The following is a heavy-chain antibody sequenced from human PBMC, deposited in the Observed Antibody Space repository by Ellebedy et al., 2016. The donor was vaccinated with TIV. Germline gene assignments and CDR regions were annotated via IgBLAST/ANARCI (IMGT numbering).Heavy chain of an antibody. D-gene: IGHD6-13*01. CDR3: ARAAVATAAARYWYFDL. Sequence: GESLKISCAASGFTFSSYWMHWVRQAPGKGLVWVSRINSDGSSTSYADSVKGRFTISRDNAKNTLYLQMNSLRAEDTAVYYCARAAVATAAARYWYFDLWGRGTLVTVSS. V-gene: IGHV3-74*01. CDR1: GFTFSSYW. J-gene: IGHJ2*01. CDR2: INSDGSST.